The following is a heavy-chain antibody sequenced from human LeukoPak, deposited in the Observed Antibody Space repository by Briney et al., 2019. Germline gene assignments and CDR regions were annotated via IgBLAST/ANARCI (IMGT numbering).Heavy chain of an antibody. D-gene: IGHD3-22*01. CDR3: ARGTFDSRGYYYEGEY. V-gene: IGHV4-34*01. CDR2: MNHSGST. Sequence: PSETLSLTCAVYGGSLSGYDWNWIRQSPGKGLEWIGEMNHSGSTNYNPSLKSRVTISVDTSKKHFSLKLSYVPTADKAAYYCARGTFDSRGYYYEGEYWGQGTLVTVSS. J-gene: IGHJ4*02. CDR1: GGSLSGYD.